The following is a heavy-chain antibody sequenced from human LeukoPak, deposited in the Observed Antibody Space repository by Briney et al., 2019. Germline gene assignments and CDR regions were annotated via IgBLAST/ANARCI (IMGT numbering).Heavy chain of an antibody. CDR3: ARGSGEFTDY. CDR1: GVTFSRYG. CDR2: IWYDGSNK. Sequence: GESLRLSCAASGVTFSRYGMHWVRQAPDKGLEWVAVIWYDGSNKYYADSVKGRFTISRDNSKNTLYLQMNSLRAEDTAVYYCARGSGEFTDYWGQGTLVTVSS. V-gene: IGHV3-33*01. J-gene: IGHJ4*02. D-gene: IGHD3-10*01.